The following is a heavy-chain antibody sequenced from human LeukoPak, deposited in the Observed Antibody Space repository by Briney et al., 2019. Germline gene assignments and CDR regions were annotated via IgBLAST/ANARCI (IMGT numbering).Heavy chain of an antibody. J-gene: IGHJ3*02. CDR3: ASQWELKAFDI. D-gene: IGHD1-26*01. CDR1: GFTFSSYS. V-gene: IGHV3-23*01. CDR2: ISGSGGST. Sequence: GGSLRLSCAASGFTFSSYSMNWVRQAPGKGLEWASAISGSGGSTYCADSVKGRFTISRDNSKNTLYLQMNSLRAEDTAVYYCASQWELKAFDIWGQGTMVTVSS.